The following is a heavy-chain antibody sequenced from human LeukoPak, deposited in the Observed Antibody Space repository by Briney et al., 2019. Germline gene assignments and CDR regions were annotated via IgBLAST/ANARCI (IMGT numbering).Heavy chain of an antibody. D-gene: IGHD6-13*01. CDR1: GFSFGDHA. Sequence: GGSLRLSCTPSGFSFGDHALSWFRQAPGKGPEWVGIIRRNDFGGTTEYAASVKGRFPISRDVSKSIAYLQMNSLKPEDTATYFCTRDWGITSAGPDYWGQGSLVTVSS. CDR3: TRDWGITSAGPDY. J-gene: IGHJ4*02. V-gene: IGHV3-49*03. CDR2: IRRNDFGGTT.